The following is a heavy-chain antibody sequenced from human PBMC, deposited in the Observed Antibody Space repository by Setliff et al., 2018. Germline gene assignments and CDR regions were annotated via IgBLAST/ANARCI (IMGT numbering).Heavy chain of an antibody. J-gene: IGHJ1*01. V-gene: IGHV4-31*03. Sequence: LSLTCTVSGGSISSGGYYWSWIRQHPGKGLEWIGYIYYSGSTYYNPSLKSRVTISVDTSKNQFSLKLGSVTAADTAVYYCAGVQSNYDFWSGYYLPGYFQHWGQGTLVTVSS. D-gene: IGHD3-3*01. CDR1: GGSISSGGYY. CDR2: IYYSGST. CDR3: AGVQSNYDFWSGYYLPGYFQH.